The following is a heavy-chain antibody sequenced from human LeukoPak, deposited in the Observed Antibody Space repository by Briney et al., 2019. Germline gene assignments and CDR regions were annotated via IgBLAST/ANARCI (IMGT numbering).Heavy chain of an antibody. J-gene: IGHJ4*02. V-gene: IGHV3-53*01. CDR2: IANDGRT. CDR1: GFTVSSNY. Sequence: GGSLRLSCAASGFTVSSNYMSWVRQAPGKGLECVSVIANDGRTYYANSVKGRFTISRDISKNMVYLQMNSLRAEDTAIYYCANPPTVTSFHYWGQGTLVTVSS. CDR3: ANPPTVTSFHY. D-gene: IGHD4-11*01.